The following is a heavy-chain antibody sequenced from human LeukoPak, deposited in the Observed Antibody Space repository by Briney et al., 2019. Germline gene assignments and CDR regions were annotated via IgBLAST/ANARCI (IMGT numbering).Heavy chain of an antibody. Sequence: PGGSLRLSCSASGFTLSSSPMHWVRQAPGKGLEWVSVIYSGGSTYYADSVKGRFTISRDNSKNTLYLQMNSLRAEDTAVYYCATLRWSTPGIWGQGTLVTVSS. D-gene: IGHD4-23*01. CDR1: GFTLSSSP. J-gene: IGHJ4*02. V-gene: IGHV3-53*01. CDR2: IYSGGST. CDR3: ATLRWSTPGI.